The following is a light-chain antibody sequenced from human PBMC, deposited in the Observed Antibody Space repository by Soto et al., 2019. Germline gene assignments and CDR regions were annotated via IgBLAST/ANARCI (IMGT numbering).Light chain of an antibody. Sequence: EIVLTQSPGTLSLSPGERATLSCRASQSVSSSYLAWYQQKPGQAPRLLIYGASSRATGIPDRFSGSGSGTDFTLTISRLEPEDFAGYYCQQYCSSPPITFGQGTRREIK. CDR3: QQYCSSPPIT. V-gene: IGKV3-20*01. J-gene: IGKJ5*01. CDR1: QSVSSSY. CDR2: GAS.